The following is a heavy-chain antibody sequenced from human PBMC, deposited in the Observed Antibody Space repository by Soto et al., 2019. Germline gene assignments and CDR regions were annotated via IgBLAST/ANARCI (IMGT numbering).Heavy chain of an antibody. V-gene: IGHV3-33*08. CDR2: IWYDGSNK. Sequence: GGSLRLSCAASGFTFSSYGMHWVRQAPGKGLEWVAVIWYDGSNKYYADSVKGRFTISRDNSKNTLYLQMNSLRAEDTAVYYCARDPATHLYAFDIWGQGTMVTVSS. D-gene: IGHD1-26*01. CDR1: GFTFSSYG. CDR3: ARDPATHLYAFDI. J-gene: IGHJ3*02.